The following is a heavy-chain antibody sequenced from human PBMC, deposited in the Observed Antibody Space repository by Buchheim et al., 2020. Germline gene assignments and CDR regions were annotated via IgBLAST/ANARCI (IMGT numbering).Heavy chain of an antibody. D-gene: IGHD2-2*01. CDR2: IYYSGST. V-gene: IGHV4-30-4*01. Sequence: QVQLQESGPGLVKPSQTLSLTCTVSGGSISSGDYYWSWIRQPPGKGLEWIGYIYYSGSTYYNPSLKSRLTISVEPSKNQFSLKLSSVTAADTAVYYCARGQDIVLVPADQGSWFDPWGQGTL. CDR1: GGSISSGDYY. CDR3: ARGQDIVLVPADQGSWFDP. J-gene: IGHJ5*02.